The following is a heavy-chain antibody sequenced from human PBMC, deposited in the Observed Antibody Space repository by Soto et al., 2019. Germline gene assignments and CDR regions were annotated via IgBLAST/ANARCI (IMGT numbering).Heavy chain of an antibody. CDR1: GGTFSSYA. V-gene: IGHV1-69*12. CDR3: ARSYYDSSGYLPFDY. D-gene: IGHD3-22*01. CDR2: IIPIFGTA. Sequence: QVQLVQSGAEVKKPGSSVKVSCKASGGTFSSYAISWVRQAPGQGLEWMGGIIPIFGTANYAQKFQGRVTIXXDXSXXTAYMELSSLRSEDTAVYYCARSYYDSSGYLPFDYWGQGTLVTVSS. J-gene: IGHJ4*02.